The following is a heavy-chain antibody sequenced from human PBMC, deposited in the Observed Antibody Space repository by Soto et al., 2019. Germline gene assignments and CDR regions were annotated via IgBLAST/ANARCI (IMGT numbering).Heavy chain of an antibody. Sequence: EVQLVESGGGLGQPGGSLRLSCEASGFTFSTFWMHWVRQAPGKGLVWVSRINSDGSSTNYADSVKGRVTISRDNAKNMPYLQMNSLRAEQTAVYYCARDFQYWGQGTLVTVSS. CDR2: INSDGSST. CDR1: GFTFSTFW. CDR3: ARDFQY. J-gene: IGHJ4*02. V-gene: IGHV3-74*01.